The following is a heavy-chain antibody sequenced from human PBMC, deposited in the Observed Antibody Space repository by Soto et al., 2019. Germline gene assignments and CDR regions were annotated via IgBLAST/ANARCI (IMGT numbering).Heavy chain of an antibody. CDR2: IRSKVYGGTT. J-gene: IGHJ3*02. V-gene: IGHV3-49*03. CDR3: TRAPYNWNDEHAFDI. Sequence: GGSLRLSCTASGFTFGDYAMSWFRQAPGKGLEWVGFIRSKVYGGTTEYAASVKGRLTISRDDSKSIAYLQMNSLKTEDTAVYYCTRAPYNWNDEHAFDIWGQGTMVTVSS. D-gene: IGHD1-1*01. CDR1: GFTFGDYA.